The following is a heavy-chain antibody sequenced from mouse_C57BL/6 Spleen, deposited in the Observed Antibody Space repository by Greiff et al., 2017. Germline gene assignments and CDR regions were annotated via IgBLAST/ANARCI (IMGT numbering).Heavy chain of an antibody. V-gene: IGHV1-82*01. CDR1: GYAFSSSW. CDR2: IYPGAGAT. J-gene: IGHJ4*01. D-gene: IGHD3-2*02. CDR3: ARWGGGAGPYYAMDY. Sequence: QVQLQQSGPELVKPGASVKISCKASGYAFSSSWMNWVKQRPGKGLEWIGRIYPGAGATTYNGKFKGKATLTADKSSSTAYMKLSCLTSGSSAVYCGARWGGGAGPYYAMDYWGQGTAVTVSS.